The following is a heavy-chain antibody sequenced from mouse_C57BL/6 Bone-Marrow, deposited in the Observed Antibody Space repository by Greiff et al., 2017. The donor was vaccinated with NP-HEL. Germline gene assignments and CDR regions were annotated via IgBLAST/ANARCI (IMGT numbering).Heavy chain of an antibody. J-gene: IGHJ3*01. CDR1: GYTFTDYY. Sequence: EVQLQQSGPELVKPRASVKISCKASGYTFTDYYMNWVKQSHGKSLEWIGDINPNNGGTSYNQKFKGKATLTVDKSSSTAYMELRSLTSEDSAVYYCATYYGNPWFAYWGQGTLVTVSA. CDR3: ATYYGNPWFAY. V-gene: IGHV1-26*01. D-gene: IGHD2-10*01. CDR2: INPNNGGT.